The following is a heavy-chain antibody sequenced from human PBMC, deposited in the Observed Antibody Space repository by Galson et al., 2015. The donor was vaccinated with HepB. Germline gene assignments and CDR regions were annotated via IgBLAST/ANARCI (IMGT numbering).Heavy chain of an antibody. D-gene: IGHD4-11*01. CDR3: AREVGSVTTPDYYYYYMDV. CDR2: IYYSGST. Sequence: LRLSCAVSGFISSSYWMSWVRQPPGKGLEWIGYIYYSGSTNYNPSLKSRVTISVDTSKNQFSLKLSSVTAADTAVYYCAREVGSVTTPDYYYYYMDVWGKGTTVTVSS. J-gene: IGHJ6*03. V-gene: IGHV4-59*12. CDR1: GFISSSYW.